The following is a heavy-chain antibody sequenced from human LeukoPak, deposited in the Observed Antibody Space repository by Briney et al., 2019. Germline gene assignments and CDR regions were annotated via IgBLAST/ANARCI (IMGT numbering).Heavy chain of an antibody. D-gene: IGHD6-13*01. CDR3: ARDQDSSLTDY. CDR1: GGSISSYY. CDR2: IKQDGSEK. J-gene: IGHJ4*02. V-gene: IGHV3-7*01. Sequence: ETLSLTCTVSGGSISSYYWGWIRQPPGKGLEWVANIKQDGSEKYYVDSVKGRFTISRDNAKNSLYLQMNSLRAEDAAVYYCARDQDSSLTDYWGQGTLVTVSS.